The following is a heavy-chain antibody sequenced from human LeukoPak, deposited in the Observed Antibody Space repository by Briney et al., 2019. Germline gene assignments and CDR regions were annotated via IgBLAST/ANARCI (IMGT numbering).Heavy chain of an antibody. CDR1: GFTFSSYA. D-gene: IGHD3-10*01. V-gene: IGHV3-23*01. J-gene: IGHJ4*02. CDR3: AKDGYYGSGSYIPLVDY. Sequence: GGSLRLSCAASGFTFSSYATSWVRQAPGKGLEWVSAISGSGGSTYYADSVKGRFTISRDNSKNTLYLQMNSLRAEDTAVYYCAKDGYYGSGSYIPLVDYWGQGTLVTVSS. CDR2: ISGSGGST.